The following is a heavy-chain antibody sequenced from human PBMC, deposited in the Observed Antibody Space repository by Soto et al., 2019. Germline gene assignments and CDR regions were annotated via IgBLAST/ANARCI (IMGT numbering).Heavy chain of an antibody. CDR1: GGSVSSGSYY. Sequence: SETLSLTCTVSGGSVSSGSYYWTWIRQPPGKGLEWIGYIYYSGSNNYNPSLKSRVTTSVDTSKNQFSLKLSSVTAADTAVYYCARAGTTVSPYYYYYGMDVWGQGTTVTVSS. V-gene: IGHV4-61*01. J-gene: IGHJ6*02. CDR2: IYYSGSN. D-gene: IGHD4-4*01. CDR3: ARAGTTVSPYYYYYGMDV.